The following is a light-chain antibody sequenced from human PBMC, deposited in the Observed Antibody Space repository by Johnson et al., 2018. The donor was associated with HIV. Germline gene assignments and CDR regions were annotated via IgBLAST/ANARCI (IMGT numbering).Light chain of an antibody. J-gene: IGLJ1*01. V-gene: IGLV1-51*01. CDR2: DNN. Sequence: QSVLTQPPSVSAAPGQKVTISCSGSSSNIGNNYVSWYQQLPGTAPKLHIYDNNKRPSGIPDRFSGSKSGTSATLGITGLQTGEEADYYCATWDRTLTIGGVFGTWTKVTVL. CDR1: SSNIGNNY. CDR3: ATWDRTLTIGGV.